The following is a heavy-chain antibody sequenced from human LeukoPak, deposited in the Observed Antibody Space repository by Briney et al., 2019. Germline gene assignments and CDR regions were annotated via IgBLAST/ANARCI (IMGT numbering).Heavy chain of an antibody. V-gene: IGHV1-18*01. CDR1: VYTFIRYG. Sequence: ASVKVSCKASVYTFIRYGVIWVRQAPGQGLEWMGWISGYNGNTNYEQNLQGRLTMTTDTSTSTANMELRSLRSDDTAVYYCAREATTYNYDAGSYPLDYWGQGTLVTASS. J-gene: IGHJ4*02. CDR3: AREATTYNYDAGSYPLDY. D-gene: IGHD3-10*01. CDR2: ISGYNGNT.